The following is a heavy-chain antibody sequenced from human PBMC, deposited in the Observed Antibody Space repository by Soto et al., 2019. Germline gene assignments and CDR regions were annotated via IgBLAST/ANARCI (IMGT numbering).Heavy chain of an antibody. V-gene: IGHV3-21*01. J-gene: IGHJ6*02. D-gene: IGHD3-16*02. CDR1: GFTFRSFT. CDR3: TRGIDDKASYGMDV. Sequence: GGSLRLSCAASGFTFRSFTMNWVRQAPGKGLEWVSTISSNSAYIYYTDALRGRFTISRDNAKNSLHLQMNSLGAEDTAVYYCTRGIDDKASYGMDVWGQGTTVTVSS. CDR2: ISSNSAYI.